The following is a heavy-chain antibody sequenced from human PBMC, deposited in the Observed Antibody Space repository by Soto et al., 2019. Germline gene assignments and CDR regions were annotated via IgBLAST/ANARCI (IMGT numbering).Heavy chain of an antibody. D-gene: IGHD5-18*01. J-gene: IGHJ4*02. Sequence: QITLKESGPTLVKPTQTLTLTCTFSGFSLSTSEVGVGWIRQPPGKALEWLAIIYWDDDKRYSPSLKSRLTITKDTSKNPVVLTMTSMDPVDTATYFCAHGAPGYSYGWGVFDYWGQGILVTVSS. CDR1: GFSLSTSEVG. CDR2: IYWDDDK. V-gene: IGHV2-5*02. CDR3: AHGAPGYSYGWGVFDY.